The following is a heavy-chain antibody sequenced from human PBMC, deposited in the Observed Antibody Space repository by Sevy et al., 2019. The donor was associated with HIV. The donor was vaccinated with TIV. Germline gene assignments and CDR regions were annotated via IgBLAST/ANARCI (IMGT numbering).Heavy chain of an antibody. J-gene: IGHJ6*02. CDR1: GYSFTGYY. D-gene: IGHD4-17*01. CDR2: INPNSGGT. Sequence: ASVKVSCKASGYSFTGYYIHWVRQAPGQGLEWMGWINPNSGGTYYAEKFQGRVTVTRDSSISTAYMELTRLRSDDTAVYYCAIPSRQTTVTTIVDYYHLMDVWGQGTTVTVSS. V-gene: IGHV1-2*02. CDR3: AIPSRQTTVTTIVDYYHLMDV.